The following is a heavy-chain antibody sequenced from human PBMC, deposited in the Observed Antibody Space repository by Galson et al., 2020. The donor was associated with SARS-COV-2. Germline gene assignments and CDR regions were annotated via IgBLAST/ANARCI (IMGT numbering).Heavy chain of an antibody. CDR2: IWYDGSNK. D-gene: IGHD6-19*01. CDR3: ARDWGIAVAGTPLSRGMDV. Sequence: QLGESLKISCAASGFTFSSYGMHWVRQAPGKGLEWVAVIWYDGSNKYYADSVKGRFTISRDNSKNTLYLQMNSLRAEDTAVYYCARDWGIAVAGTPLSRGMDVWGQGTTVTVSS. CDR1: GFTFSSYG. V-gene: IGHV3-33*01. J-gene: IGHJ6*02.